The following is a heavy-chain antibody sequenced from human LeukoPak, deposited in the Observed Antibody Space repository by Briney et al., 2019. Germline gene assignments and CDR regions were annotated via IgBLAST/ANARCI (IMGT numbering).Heavy chain of an antibody. Sequence: GESLKISCKGSGYSFSNHWIGWVRQMPGKGLEWMGIIYLDDSDTRYSPSFQGQVTISADKSISTAYLQWGSLKASDTAMYYCARGSRDRNDENFDYWGQGTLVTVSS. D-gene: IGHD1-1*01. CDR1: GYSFSNHW. CDR3: ARGSRDRNDENFDY. V-gene: IGHV5-51*01. CDR2: IYLDDSDT. J-gene: IGHJ4*02.